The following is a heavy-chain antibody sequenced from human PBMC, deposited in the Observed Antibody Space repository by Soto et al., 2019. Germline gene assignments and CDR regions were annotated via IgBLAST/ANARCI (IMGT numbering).Heavy chain of an antibody. J-gene: IGHJ3*02. V-gene: IGHV3-23*01. CDR3: AKRLGYYGSGSDAFDI. CDR2: ISGSGGST. CDR1: GFTFSSYA. Sequence: EVQLLESGGGLVQPGGSLRLSCAASGFTFSSYAMSWVRQAPGKGLEWVSAISGSGGSTYYADSVKGRFTISRDNSKNTLYLQMNGLRAEDTAVYYCAKRLGYYGSGSDAFDIWGQGTMVTVSS. D-gene: IGHD3-10*01.